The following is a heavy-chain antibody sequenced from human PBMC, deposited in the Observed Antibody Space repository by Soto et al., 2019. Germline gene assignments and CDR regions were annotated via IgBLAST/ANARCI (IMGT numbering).Heavy chain of an antibody. CDR1: GGSFSGYY. CDR2: INHSGST. V-gene: IGHV4-34*01. CDR3: ARAAPYYYDSIGYLGY. Sequence: SETLSLTCAVYGGSFSGYYWSWIRQPPGKGLEWIGEINHSGSTNYNPSPKSRVTISVDTSKNQFSLKLSSVTAADTAVYYCARAAPYYYDSIGYLGYWGQGTLVTVSS. D-gene: IGHD3-22*01. J-gene: IGHJ4*02.